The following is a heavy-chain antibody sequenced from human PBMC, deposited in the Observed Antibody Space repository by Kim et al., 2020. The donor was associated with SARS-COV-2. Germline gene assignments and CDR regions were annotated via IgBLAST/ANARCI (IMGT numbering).Heavy chain of an antibody. V-gene: IGHV4-59*13. J-gene: IGHJ5*02. CDR2: IYYRGST. CDR3: ARETEYNWFDT. CDR1: GGSISSKY. Sequence: SETLSLTCTVSGGSISSKYWTWIRQPPGKGLEWIGYIYYRGSTNYNPSLKSRVIMSVDTSENQFSLKLTSVTAADTAVYYGARETEYNWFDTWGQGTLV.